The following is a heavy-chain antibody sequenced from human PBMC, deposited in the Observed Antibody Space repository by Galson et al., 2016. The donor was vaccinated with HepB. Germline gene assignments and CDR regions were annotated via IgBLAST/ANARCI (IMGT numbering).Heavy chain of an antibody. V-gene: IGHV1-2*04. CDR1: GYTFTGYY. Sequence: SVKVSCKASGYTFTGYYMHWVRQAPGQGLEWMGWINPNTGDTNYGQKFQGWVTMTRDTSINTAYMELSRLKSDDTAVYYCAREGGYGSSSGYFYYGMDVWGQGTTVTVAS. CDR2: INPNTGDT. CDR3: AREGGYGSSSGYFYYGMDV. J-gene: IGHJ6*02. D-gene: IGHD6-13*01.